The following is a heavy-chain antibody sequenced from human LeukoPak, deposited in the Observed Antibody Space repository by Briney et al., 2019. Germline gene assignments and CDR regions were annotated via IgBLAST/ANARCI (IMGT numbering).Heavy chain of an antibody. CDR3: ASVGDGHSVNYIDY. Sequence: GGSLRLSCAASGFTFSIYNMIWVRQAPGKGLEWVSYISTSSSTVYYADSVKGRFTVSRDNAQKSLHLQMSSLRDEDTAMFYCASVGDGHSVNYIDYWGQGTLVTVSS. CDR1: GFTFSIYN. V-gene: IGHV3-48*02. J-gene: IGHJ4*02. D-gene: IGHD5-24*01. CDR2: ISTSSSTV.